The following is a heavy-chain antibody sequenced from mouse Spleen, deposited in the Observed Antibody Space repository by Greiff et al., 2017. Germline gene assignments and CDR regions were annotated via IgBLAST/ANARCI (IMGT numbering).Heavy chain of an antibody. J-gene: IGHJ2*01. D-gene: IGHD1-1*01. Sequence: QVQLKQSGAELVKPGASVKISCKASGYAFSSYWMNWVKQRPGKGLEWIGQIYPGDGDTNYNGKFKGKATLTADKSSSTAYMQLSSLTSEDSAVYFCARGPITTDFDYWGQGTTRTVSS. CDR3: ARGPITTDFDY. V-gene: IGHV1-80*01. CDR2: IYPGDGDT. CDR1: GYAFSSYW.